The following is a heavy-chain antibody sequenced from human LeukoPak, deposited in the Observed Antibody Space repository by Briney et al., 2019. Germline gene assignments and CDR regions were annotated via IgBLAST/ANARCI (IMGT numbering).Heavy chain of an antibody. Sequence: SETLSLTCAVSGGSISSSNWWSWVRPPPGKGLEWIGEIYHSGSTNYNPSLKSRVTMSVDKSKNQFSLKLSSVTAADTAVYYCARDRIAAASDNWFDPWGQGTLVTVSS. J-gene: IGHJ5*02. V-gene: IGHV4-4*02. CDR2: IYHSGST. CDR3: ARDRIAAASDNWFDP. D-gene: IGHD6-13*01. CDR1: GGSISSSNW.